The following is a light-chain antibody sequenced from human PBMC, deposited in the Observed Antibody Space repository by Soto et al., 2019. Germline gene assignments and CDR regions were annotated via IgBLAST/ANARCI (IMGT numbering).Light chain of an antibody. CDR1: QSVSSY. V-gene: IGKV3-11*01. J-gene: IGKJ1*01. CDR2: DAS. CDR3: LQRINWT. Sequence: EIVLTQSPATLSLSPGERATLSCRASQSVSSYLAWYQQKPGQAPRLLIYDASNRATGIPARFSGSGSGTDFTLTISSLVPEDFAVYYCLQRINWTFGQGTSVDIK.